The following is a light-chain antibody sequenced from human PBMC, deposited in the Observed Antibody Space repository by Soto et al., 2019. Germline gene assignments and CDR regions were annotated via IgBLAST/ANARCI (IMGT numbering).Light chain of an antibody. V-gene: IGLV2-14*01. CDR3: SSYTSSSTPYV. J-gene: IGLJ1*01. CDR2: EVS. CDR1: XSDVGGYNY. Sequence: QSALTQPASVSGSPGQSITISCTGTXSDVGGYNYVSWYQQHPGKAPKLMIYEVSNRPSGVSNRFSGSKSGNTASLTISGLQAEDEADYYCSSYTSSSTPYVFGTGTKV.